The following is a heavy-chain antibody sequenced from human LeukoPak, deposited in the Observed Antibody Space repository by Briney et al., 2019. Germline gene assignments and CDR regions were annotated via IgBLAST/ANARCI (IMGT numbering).Heavy chain of an antibody. V-gene: IGHV1-24*01. Sequence: GASVKVSCKVSGYTLTELSMHWVRQAPGKGLEWMGGFDPEDGETIYAQKFQGRVTMTEDTSTDTAYMELSSLRSEDTAVYYCATATAARPLYYYYGMDVWGQGTTVTVSS. D-gene: IGHD6-6*01. CDR3: ATATAARPLYYYYGMDV. CDR2: FDPEDGET. CDR1: GYTLTELS. J-gene: IGHJ6*02.